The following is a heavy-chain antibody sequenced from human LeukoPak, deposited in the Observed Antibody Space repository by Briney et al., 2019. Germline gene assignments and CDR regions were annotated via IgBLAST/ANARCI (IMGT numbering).Heavy chain of an antibody. V-gene: IGHV4-61*01. D-gene: IGHD3-22*01. CDR3: ARDSRGAGYYRSDY. J-gene: IGHJ4*02. Sequence: SETLSLTCTVSGGSVSSGSYYWSWIRQPPGKGLEWIGYIYYSGSTDHNPSLKSRVTISVDTSKNQFSLKLSSVTAADTAVYYCARDSRGAGYYRSDYWGQGTLVTVSS. CDR1: GGSVSSGSYY. CDR2: IYYSGST.